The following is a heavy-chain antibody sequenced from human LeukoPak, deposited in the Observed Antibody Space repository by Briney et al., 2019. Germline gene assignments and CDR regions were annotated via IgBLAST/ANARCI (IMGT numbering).Heavy chain of an antibody. D-gene: IGHD1-1*01. CDR2: IRNDGNT. CDR3: ARGFLQLTPYYFDY. Sequence: PGGSLRLSCAASGFDVSINYMNWIRQSPEKGLEWVSIIRNDGNTYYAHSVKGRFTVSRDNSKNTVSLQMDSLRVDDTAVYFCARGFLQLTPYYFDYWGQGTLVTVSS. CDR1: GFDVSINY. J-gene: IGHJ4*02. V-gene: IGHV3-66*01.